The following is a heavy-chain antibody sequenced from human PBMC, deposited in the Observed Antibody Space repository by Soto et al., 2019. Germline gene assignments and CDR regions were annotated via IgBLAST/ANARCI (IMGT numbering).Heavy chain of an antibody. Sequence: EVQLVESGGGLVQPGGSLRLSCAASGFTFSAYDMHWVRQPKGKGLEWVSAIGTLHDTYYPDSVKGRFTISRENAKNSLYLQMNSLTTGDTAVYYCARQASYWHGGGGWFDPWGQGTLVTVSS. CDR2: IGTLHDT. D-gene: IGHD2-8*02. V-gene: IGHV3-13*01. CDR1: GFTFSAYD. CDR3: ARQASYWHGGGGWFDP. J-gene: IGHJ5*02.